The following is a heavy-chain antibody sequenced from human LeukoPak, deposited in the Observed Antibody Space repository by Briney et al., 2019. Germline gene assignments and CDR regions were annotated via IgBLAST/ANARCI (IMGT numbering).Heavy chain of an antibody. J-gene: IGHJ4*02. CDR3: ARDRYGVRSGSCDY. D-gene: IGHD1-26*01. CDR1: GYTFTNYG. Sequence: GASVKVSCKASGYTFTNYGISWVRQAPGQGLEWMGWINAYNGNTNYAQKLQGRVTMTTDTSTSTAYMELRSLRYDDTAVYYCARDRYGVRSGSCDYWGQGTLVTVSS. V-gene: IGHV1-18*01. CDR2: INAYNGNT.